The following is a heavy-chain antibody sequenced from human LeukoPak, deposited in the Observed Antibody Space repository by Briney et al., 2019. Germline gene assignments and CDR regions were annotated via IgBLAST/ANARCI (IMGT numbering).Heavy chain of an antibody. CDR2: INPSAGST. CDR1: GYTFTMYY. CDR3: ARKGVGALMLDY. D-gene: IGHD1-26*01. J-gene: IGHJ4*02. Sequence: ASVTVSCKSSGYTFTMYYLHWVRQAPGQGLEWMGIINPSAGSTSFAQNFQGRVTMTRDTSTSTVYMELSSLRSEDTAVYYCARKGVGALMLDYWGQGTLVTVSS. V-gene: IGHV1-46*01.